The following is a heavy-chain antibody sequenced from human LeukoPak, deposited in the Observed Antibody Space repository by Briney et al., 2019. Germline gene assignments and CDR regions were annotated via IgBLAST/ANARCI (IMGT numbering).Heavy chain of an antibody. CDR1: GVPFSDYG. D-gene: IGHD3-10*01. J-gene: IGHJ3*02. CDR2: ISHDGNNK. V-gene: IGHV3-30*03. CDR3: ARSGMVRGVMGAFDI. Sequence: GGSLRLFCAASGVPFSDYGMYWVRQAPGKGVEWLAVISHDGNNKYYADSVKGRITISRDNPMNTLYLQMNSLRAADTAVYYCARSGMVRGVMGAFDIWGQGTMVTVSS.